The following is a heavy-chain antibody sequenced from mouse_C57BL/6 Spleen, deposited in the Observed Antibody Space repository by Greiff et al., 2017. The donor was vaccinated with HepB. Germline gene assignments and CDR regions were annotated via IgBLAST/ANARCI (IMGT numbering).Heavy chain of an antibody. Sequence: EVQLQESGPGLVKPSQSLSLTCSVTGYSITSGYYWNWIRQFPGNKLEWMGYISYDGSNNYNPSLKNRISITRDTSKNQFFLKLNSVTTEDTATYYCAKTYDYEGMDYWGQGTSVTVSS. V-gene: IGHV3-6*01. CDR3: AKTYDYEGMDY. J-gene: IGHJ4*01. D-gene: IGHD2-4*01. CDR2: ISYDGSN. CDR1: GYSITSGYY.